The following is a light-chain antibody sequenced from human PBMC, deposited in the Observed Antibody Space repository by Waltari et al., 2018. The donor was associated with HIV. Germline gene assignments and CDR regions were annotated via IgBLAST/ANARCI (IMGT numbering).Light chain of an antibody. J-gene: IGKJ2*01. CDR2: KVS. Sequence: DVVMTQSPLSLPVTLGQPASISCRSSQSLVYSDGNTFLSWFQQRPGQSPRRLIYKVSNRDSGVPDRFSGSGSGTNFILKFSRVEAEDVGFYYCMQGTHWPQTFGQGTKLEIK. V-gene: IGKV2-30*01. CDR1: QSLVYSDGNTF. CDR3: MQGTHWPQT.